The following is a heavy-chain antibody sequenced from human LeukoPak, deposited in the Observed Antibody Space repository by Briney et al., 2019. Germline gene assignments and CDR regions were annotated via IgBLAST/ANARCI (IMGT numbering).Heavy chain of an antibody. D-gene: IGHD3-10*01. CDR1: GYTLTELS. Sequence: ASVKVSCKVSGYTLTELSMHWVRQAPGKGLEWMGGFGPEDGETIYAQKFQGRVTMTEDTSTDTAYMELSSLRSEDTAVYYCATDLRPMVRGVTYFDYWGQGTLVTVSS. CDR2: FGPEDGET. V-gene: IGHV1-24*01. J-gene: IGHJ4*02. CDR3: ATDLRPMVRGVTYFDY.